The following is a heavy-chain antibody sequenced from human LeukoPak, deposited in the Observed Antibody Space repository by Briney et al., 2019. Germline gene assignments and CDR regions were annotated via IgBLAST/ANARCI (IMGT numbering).Heavy chain of an antibody. CDR3: ARGRRGYSYGRIYYYYYMDV. D-gene: IGHD5-18*01. CDR2: INHSGGT. V-gene: IGHV4-34*01. J-gene: IGHJ6*03. CDR1: GGSFSGYY. Sequence: SETLSLTCAVYGGSFSGYYWSWIRQPPGKGLEWIGEINHSGGTNYNPSLKSRVSISVDTSKNQFSLKLSSVTAADTAVYYCARGRRGYSYGRIYYYYYMDVWGKGTTVTVSS.